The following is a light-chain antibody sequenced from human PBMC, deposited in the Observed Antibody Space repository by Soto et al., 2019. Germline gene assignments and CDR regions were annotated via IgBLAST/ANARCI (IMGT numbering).Light chain of an antibody. J-gene: IGKJ1*01. V-gene: IGKV3-20*01. CDR1: QSVSSLY. Sequence: ERVMTQSPATLSVSPGERATLSCRASQSVSSLYLAWFQQKPGQAPRLLIYGASSRATGISDRFSGSGSGTEFTLTISRLEPEDFAVYYCQQYGTSPPWTFGQGTKVDIK. CDR3: QQYGTSPPWT. CDR2: GAS.